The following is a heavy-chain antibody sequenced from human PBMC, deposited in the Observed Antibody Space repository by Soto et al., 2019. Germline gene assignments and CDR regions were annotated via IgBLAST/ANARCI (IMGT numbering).Heavy chain of an antibody. Sequence: QVQLQESGPGLVKPSETLSLTCTVSGGSISSYYWSWIRQPPGKGLEWIGYIYYSGSTNYNPSLKCRVTISVDTSKNQFSLKLSSVTAADTAVYYCARDRSRGDGTNWFDPWGQGTLVTVSS. CDR3: ARDRSRGDGTNWFDP. J-gene: IGHJ5*02. V-gene: IGHV4-59*01. CDR1: GGSISSYY. D-gene: IGHD3-10*01. CDR2: IYYSGST.